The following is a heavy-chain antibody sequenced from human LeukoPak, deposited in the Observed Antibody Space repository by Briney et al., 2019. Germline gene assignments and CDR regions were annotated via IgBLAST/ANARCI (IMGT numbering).Heavy chain of an antibody. CDR3: ARGRGHIVVVTAIPVGYYFDY. V-gene: IGHV5-51*01. Sequence: GESLKISCKGSGYSFTSYWTGWVRQMPGKGLEWMGIIYPGDSDTSYSPSFQGQVTISADKSISTAYLQWSSLKASDTAMYYCARGRGHIVVVTAIPVGYYFDYWGQGTLVTVSP. D-gene: IGHD2-21*02. J-gene: IGHJ4*02. CDR2: IYPGDSDT. CDR1: GYSFTSYW.